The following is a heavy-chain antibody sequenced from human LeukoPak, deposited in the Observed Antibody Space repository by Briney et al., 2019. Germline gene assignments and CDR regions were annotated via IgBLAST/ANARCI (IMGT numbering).Heavy chain of an antibody. D-gene: IGHD3-10*01. V-gene: IGHV3-23*01. CDR2: LSGSGDST. CDR3: AKGVTGLTPWFGELLSNSYYSMDV. J-gene: IGHJ6*02. Sequence: GGSLRPSCAASGFTFDNYAMSWVRQAPGKGLEWVSSLSGSGDSTYFADSVKGRFAISRDNSNNTLYLQMNSLRAGDTAVYFCAKGVTGLTPWFGELLSNSYYSMDVWGQGTAVTVSS. CDR1: GFTFDNYA.